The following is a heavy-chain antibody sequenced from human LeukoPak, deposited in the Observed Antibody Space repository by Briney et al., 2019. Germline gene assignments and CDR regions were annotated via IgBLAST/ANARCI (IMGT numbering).Heavy chain of an antibody. CDR1: GGSISSSY. CDR3: ARDYCSSTSCYGIFDY. Sequence: SETLSLTCTDSGGSISSSYWSWIRQRAGKGLEWIWRIYTSGSTNYNPSLKSRVTMSVDTSTNQCSLKLSSVTAADTAVYYCARDYCSSTSCYGIFDYWGQGTLVTVSS. V-gene: IGHV4-4*07. CDR2: IYTSGST. D-gene: IGHD2-2*01. J-gene: IGHJ4*02.